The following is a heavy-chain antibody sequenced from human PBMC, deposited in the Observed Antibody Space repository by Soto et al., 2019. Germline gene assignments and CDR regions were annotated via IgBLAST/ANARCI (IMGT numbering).Heavy chain of an antibody. CDR3: ARALTVAGYYFDY. D-gene: IGHD6-19*01. CDR1: GGSISGYY. Sequence: ETLSLTCTVSGGSISGYYWSWIRQPPGKGLEWIGYIYYSGHTSYNPSLKSRVTISIDTSKNQFSLKLSSVTVADTAVYYCARALTVAGYYFDYWGQGALVTVSS. V-gene: IGHV4-59*01. CDR2: IYYSGHT. J-gene: IGHJ4*02.